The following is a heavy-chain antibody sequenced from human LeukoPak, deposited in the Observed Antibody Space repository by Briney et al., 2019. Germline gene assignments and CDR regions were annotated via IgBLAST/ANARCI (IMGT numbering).Heavy chain of an antibody. D-gene: IGHD3-10*01. Sequence: ASVKVSCKASGYTFTSYGISWVRQAPGQGLEWMGWISAYNGNTNYAQKLQGRVTMTTDTSTSTAYMELRSLRADDTAVYYCAVNYYGSGSSAFDIWGQGTMVTVSS. CDR3: AVNYYGSGSSAFDI. V-gene: IGHV1-18*01. J-gene: IGHJ3*02. CDR2: ISAYNGNT. CDR1: GYTFTSYG.